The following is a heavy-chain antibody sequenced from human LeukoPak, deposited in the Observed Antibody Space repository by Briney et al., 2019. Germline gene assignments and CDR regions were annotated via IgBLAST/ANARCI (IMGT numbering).Heavy chain of an antibody. D-gene: IGHD3-10*01. V-gene: IGHV1-69*13. Sequence: ASVKVSCKASGYTFTSYDINWVRQATGQGLEWMGGIIPIFGTANYAQKFQGRVTITADESTSTAYMELSSLRSEDTAVYYCARESHLGVRGFDYWGQGTLVTVSS. J-gene: IGHJ4*02. CDR3: ARESHLGVRGFDY. CDR2: IIPIFGTA. CDR1: GYTFTSYD.